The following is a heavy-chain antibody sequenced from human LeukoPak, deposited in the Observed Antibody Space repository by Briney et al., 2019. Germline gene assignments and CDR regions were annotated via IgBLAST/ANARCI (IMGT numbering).Heavy chain of an antibody. CDR1: GFTFSSYA. CDR2: IYYSGST. D-gene: IGHD1-1*01. CDR3: ARHVHRRRNWFDP. Sequence: GSLRLSCAASGFTFSSYAMSWVRQAPGKGLEWIGYIYYSGSTNYNPSLKSRVTISVGTSKNQFSLKLSSVTAADTAVYYCARHVHRRRNWFDPWGQGTLVTVSS. V-gene: IGHV4-59*08. J-gene: IGHJ5*02.